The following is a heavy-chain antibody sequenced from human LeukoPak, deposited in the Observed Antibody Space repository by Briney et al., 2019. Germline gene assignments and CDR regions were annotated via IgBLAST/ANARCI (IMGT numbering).Heavy chain of an antibody. J-gene: IGHJ2*01. Sequence: GGSLRLSCAVSGFTFSNNWMNWVRQAPGKGLEWVSSIDWNGDSTEYADSVKGRFTISRDNAKKSLFLQMNSLRAEDTALYHCARKARGYWYFDLWGRGTLVTVSS. V-gene: IGHV3-20*01. CDR3: ARKARGYWYFDL. CDR2: IDWNGDST. D-gene: IGHD3-10*01. CDR1: GFTFSNNW.